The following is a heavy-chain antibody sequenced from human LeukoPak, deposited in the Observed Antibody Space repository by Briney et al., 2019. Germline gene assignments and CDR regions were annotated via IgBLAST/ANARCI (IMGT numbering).Heavy chain of an antibody. D-gene: IGHD3-16*02. V-gene: IGHV1-69*04. J-gene: IGHJ4*02. CDR3: ASYVITFGGVIGFDY. CDR2: IIPILGIA. Sequence: EASVKVSCKASGGTFSSYAISWVRQAPGQGLEWMGRIIPILGIANYARKFQGRVTITADKSTSTAYMELSSLRSEDTAVYYCASYVITFGGVIGFDYWGQGTLVTVSS. CDR1: GGTFSSYA.